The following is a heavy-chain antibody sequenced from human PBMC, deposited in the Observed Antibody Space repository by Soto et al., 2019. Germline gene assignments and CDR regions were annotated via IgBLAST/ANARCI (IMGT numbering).Heavy chain of an antibody. Sequence: GGSLRLSCAASGVQLRNYWMHWVRQPPGKGLVWVSRINSEGSSVIYADSVKGRFTISRDNAKNSLYLQMNSLRAEDTAVYYCSRDRKGYYDYIWGSYRPDAFDIWGQGTMVTVSS. J-gene: IGHJ3*02. CDR1: GVQLRNYW. D-gene: IGHD3-16*02. V-gene: IGHV3-74*01. CDR3: SRDRKGYYDYIWGSYRPDAFDI. CDR2: INSEGSSV.